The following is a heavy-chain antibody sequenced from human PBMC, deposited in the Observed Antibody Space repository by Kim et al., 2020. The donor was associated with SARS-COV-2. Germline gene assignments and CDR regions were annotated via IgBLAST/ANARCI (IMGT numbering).Heavy chain of an antibody. CDR2: IYYSGST. CDR1: GGSISSGGYY. Sequence: SETLSLTCTVSGGSISSGGYYWSWIRQHPGKGLEWIGYIYYSGSTYYNPSLKSRVTISVDTSKNQFSLKLSSVTAADTAVYYCASTPIVATIFRIRPSPNCFDYWGQGTLVTVSS. J-gene: IGHJ4*02. CDR3: ASTPIVATIFRIRPSPNCFDY. D-gene: IGHD5-12*01. V-gene: IGHV4-31*03.